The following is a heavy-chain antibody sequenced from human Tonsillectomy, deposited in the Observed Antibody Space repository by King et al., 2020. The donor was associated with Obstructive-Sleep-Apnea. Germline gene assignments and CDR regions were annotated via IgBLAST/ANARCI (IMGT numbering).Heavy chain of an antibody. CDR2: IYHSWRT. V-gene: IGHV4-38-2*02. D-gene: IGHD5-12*01. J-gene: IGHJ4*02. Sequence: VQLQESGPGLVKPSETLSLTCTVSGFSINNGYYWGWIRQPPGKGLEWIGSIYHSWRTYCNPYLKSRVSISVDTSMNQVSLKLSSVTAADTAVYYCARGGYDEPLDYWGQGILVTVSS. CDR3: ARGGYDEPLDY. CDR1: GFSINNGYY.